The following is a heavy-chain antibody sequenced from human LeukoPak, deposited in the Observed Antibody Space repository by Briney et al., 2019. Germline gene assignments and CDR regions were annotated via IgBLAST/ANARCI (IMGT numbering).Heavy chain of an antibody. V-gene: IGHV1-24*01. D-gene: IGHD1-26*01. J-gene: IGHJ6*04. Sequence: GASVKVSRKVSGYTLTELSMHWVRQAPGKGLEWMGGFDPEDGETIYAQKFQGRVTMTEDTSTDTAYMELSSLRSEDTAVYYCSTVGMGLPDYYGMDVWGKGTTVTVSS. CDR2: FDPEDGET. CDR3: STVGMGLPDYYGMDV. CDR1: GYTLTELS.